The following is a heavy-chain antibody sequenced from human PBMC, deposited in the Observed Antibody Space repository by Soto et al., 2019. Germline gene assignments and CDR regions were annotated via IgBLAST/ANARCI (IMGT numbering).Heavy chain of an antibody. J-gene: IGHJ3*02. D-gene: IGHD2-15*01. CDR2: INPNSGGT. Sequence: ASVKVSCKASGYTFTGYYMHWVRQAPGQGLEWMGWINPNSGGTNYAQKFQGWVTMNRDTSISTAYMELSRLRSDDTAVYDCEKGRPGDAFDIWGQGTMVTVSS. V-gene: IGHV1-2*04. CDR1: GYTFTGYY. CDR3: EKGRPGDAFDI.